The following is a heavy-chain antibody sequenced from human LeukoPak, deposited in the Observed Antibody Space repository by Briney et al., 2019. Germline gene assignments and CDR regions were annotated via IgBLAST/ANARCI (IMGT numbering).Heavy chain of an antibody. CDR1: GFSLSTSGVG. J-gene: IGHJ5*02. CDR3: ARRTYYYDSSGYWFDP. D-gene: IGHD3-22*01. Sequence: SGPTLVKPTQTLTLTCTFSGFSLSTSGVGVGWIRQPPGKALEWLGLIYWNDDKRYSPSLKSRLTITKDTSKNQVVLTMTNMDPVDTATYYCARRTYYYDSSGYWFDPWGQGTLVTVSS. CDR2: IYWNDDK. V-gene: IGHV2-5*01.